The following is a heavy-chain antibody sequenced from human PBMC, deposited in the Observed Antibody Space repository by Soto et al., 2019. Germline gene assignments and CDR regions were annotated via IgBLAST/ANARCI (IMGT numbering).Heavy chain of an antibody. CDR3: ASLSSGSYQDY. D-gene: IGHD1-26*01. CDR1: GGSISSSSYY. CDR2: IYYSGST. V-gene: IGHV4-39*01. J-gene: IGHJ4*02. Sequence: SETLSLTCTVSGGSISSSSYYWGWIRQPPGKGLEWTGSIYYSGSTYYNQSLKSRVTISVDTSKNQFSLKLSSVTAADTAVYYCASLSSGSYQDYWGQGTLVTVSS.